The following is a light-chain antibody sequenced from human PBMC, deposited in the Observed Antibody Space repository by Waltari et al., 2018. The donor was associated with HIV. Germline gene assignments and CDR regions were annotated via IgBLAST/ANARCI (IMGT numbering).Light chain of an antibody. V-gene: IGLV3-19*01. CDR1: RLRSYY. CDR3: NSRDSSGNPSYV. CDR2: GKN. J-gene: IGLJ1*01. Sequence: SSELTQDPAVSVASGQTVRLTCQGDRLRSYYARWYQQKPGQAPVLVTYGKNNRPSGIPDRFSGSSSGNTASLTITGAQAEDEADYYCNSRDSSGNPSYVFGTGTKVTVL.